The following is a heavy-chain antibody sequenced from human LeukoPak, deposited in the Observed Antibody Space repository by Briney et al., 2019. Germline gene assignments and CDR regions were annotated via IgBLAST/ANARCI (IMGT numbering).Heavy chain of an antibody. CDR2: INPNSGGT. J-gene: IGHJ3*02. D-gene: IGHD1-1*01. V-gene: IGHV1-2*02. Sequence: ASVTVSCKASGYTFTGYYMHWVRQAPGQGLEWIGWINPNSGGTNYAQKFQGRVTMTRDTSISTAYMELSRLRSDDTAVYYCARDLSPQSWYNWNDVGDAFDIWGQGTMVTVSS. CDR1: GYTFTGYY. CDR3: ARDLSPQSWYNWNDVGDAFDI.